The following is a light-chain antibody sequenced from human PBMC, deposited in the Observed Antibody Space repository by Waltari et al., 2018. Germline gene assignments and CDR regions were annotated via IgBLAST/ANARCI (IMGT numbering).Light chain of an antibody. CDR1: SRDVGGYHY. J-gene: IGLJ2*01. CDR2: EVS. CDR3: SSYAGSNFVV. V-gene: IGLV2-8*01. Sequence: QSALAQPPSASGSPGQSVTIPCPGTSRDVGGYHYVSWYQQHPGKAPKLMIYEVSKRPSGVPDRFSGSKSGNTASLTVSGLQAEDEAAYYCSSYAGSNFVVFGGGTKVTVL.